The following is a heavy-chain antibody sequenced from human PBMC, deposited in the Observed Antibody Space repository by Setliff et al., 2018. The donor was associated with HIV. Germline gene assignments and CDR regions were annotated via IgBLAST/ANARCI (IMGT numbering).Heavy chain of an antibody. CDR3: AKSAFGGVSPFDY. Sequence: GGSLRLSCAASGFNFNLYSMNWVRQAPGKGLEWISYISDSGTTTHYSDSGWGRFTVSRDNTKNSLYLQMNSLRAEDTAVYYCAKSAFGGVSPFDYWGQGTLVTVSS. CDR2: ISDSGTTT. CDR1: GFNFNLYS. J-gene: IGHJ4*02. D-gene: IGHD3-16*01. V-gene: IGHV3-48*04.